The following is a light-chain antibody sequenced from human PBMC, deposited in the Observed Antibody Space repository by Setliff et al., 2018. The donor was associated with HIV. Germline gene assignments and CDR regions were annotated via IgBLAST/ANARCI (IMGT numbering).Light chain of an antibody. CDR2: DVS. CDR3: CSYAGSYTFV. CDR1: SSDVGGYNY. J-gene: IGLJ1*01. Sequence: LTQPRSVSGSPGQSVTISCTGTSSDVGGYNYVSWYQQHPGRAPKLMIYDVSKRPSGVPDRFSGSKSGNTASLTISGLQAEDEADYYCCSYAGSYTFVFGSGTKVTVL. V-gene: IGLV2-11*01.